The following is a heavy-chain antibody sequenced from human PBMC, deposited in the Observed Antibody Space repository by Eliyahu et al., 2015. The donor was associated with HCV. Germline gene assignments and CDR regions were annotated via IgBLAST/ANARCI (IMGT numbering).Heavy chain of an antibody. V-gene: IGHV4-39*07. J-gene: IGHJ4*02. CDR3: ARGQYYDFWSGFYPVFDY. CDR2: IYNSGNT. CDR1: DDSITRSGTC. Sequence: ETLSLTCTVSDDSITRSGTCWGWIRQPPGKGLEWIGTIYNSGNTYHNPSLLGRVTMSLDTSKNHLSLNLTSVTAADTAVYYCARGQYYDFWSGFYPVFDYWGQGSLVTVSS. D-gene: IGHD3-3*01.